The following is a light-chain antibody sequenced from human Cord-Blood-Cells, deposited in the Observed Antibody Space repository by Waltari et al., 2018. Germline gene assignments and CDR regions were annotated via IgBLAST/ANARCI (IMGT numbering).Light chain of an antibody. J-gene: IGKJ2*01. CDR2: GAS. Sequence: EIVMTQSQATLSVSPGERATLSCRASQSVSSNLAWYQQNPGQAPRLLIYGASTRATGIPARFSGSGSGTEFTLTISILQSEDFAVYYCQQYNNWPLYTFGQGTKLEIK. CDR1: QSVSSN. V-gene: IGKV3-15*01. CDR3: QQYNNWPLYT.